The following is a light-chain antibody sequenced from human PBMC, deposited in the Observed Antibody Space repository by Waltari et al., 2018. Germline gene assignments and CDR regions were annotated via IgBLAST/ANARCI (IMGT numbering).Light chain of an antibody. V-gene: IGKV1-6*01. CDR3: LQDYNYPRT. J-gene: IGKJ1*01. CDR1: QDIRND. CDR2: AAS. Sequence: AIQMTQSPSSLSASVGDRITITCRASQDIRNDVGWYQQKPGDAPKLLIYAASILQSGVPSNFSGSGSGTDFTLTISSLQPEDFATYYCLQDYNYPRTFGQGTKVEIK.